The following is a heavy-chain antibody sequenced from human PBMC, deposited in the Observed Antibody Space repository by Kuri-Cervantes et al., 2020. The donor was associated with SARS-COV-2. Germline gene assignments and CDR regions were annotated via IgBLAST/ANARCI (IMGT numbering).Heavy chain of an antibody. Sequence: LTCAPSGFTFSSSGMHWVRQAPGKGLEWVAVIWYDGSNKYYADSVKGRFTISRDNSKNTLYLQMNSLRAEDTAVYYCARDYMVVVAATPYYYGMDVWGQGTTVTVSS. D-gene: IGHD2-15*01. J-gene: IGHJ6*02. CDR1: GFTFSSSG. CDR2: IWYDGSNK. V-gene: IGHV3-33*01. CDR3: ARDYMVVVAATPYYYGMDV.